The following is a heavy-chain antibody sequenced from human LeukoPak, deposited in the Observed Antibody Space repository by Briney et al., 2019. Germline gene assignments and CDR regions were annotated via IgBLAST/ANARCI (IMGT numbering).Heavy chain of an antibody. V-gene: IGHV5-51*01. J-gene: IGHJ4*02. CDR2: VWPDDSDT. D-gene: IGHD4-4*01. CDR3: ARLVGKLQTVTPRYFDY. Sequence: GESLKISCEATGYSFTNYWIGWVRQMPGKGLEWMGIVWPDDSDTRYSSSFRGQVTISADRSTRTVYLKWSSLKASDTAMYYCARLVGKLQTVTPRYFDYWGQGTQVTVSS. CDR1: GYSFTNYW.